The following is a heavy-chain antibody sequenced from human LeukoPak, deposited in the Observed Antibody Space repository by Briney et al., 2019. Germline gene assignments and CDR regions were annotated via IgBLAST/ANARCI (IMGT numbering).Heavy chain of an antibody. J-gene: IGHJ4*02. V-gene: IGHV1-2*02. CDR3: AREAVGTDGLNY. Sequence: ASVKVSCKASGYTFTGYYMHWVRQAPGQGLEWMGWINPNSGGTNSAQKFQGRVTMTRDTSLSTAYLELSSLTSDDTAIYFCAREAVGTDGLNYWGQGTLVTVSS. D-gene: IGHD6-19*01. CDR1: GYTFTGYY. CDR2: INPNSGGT.